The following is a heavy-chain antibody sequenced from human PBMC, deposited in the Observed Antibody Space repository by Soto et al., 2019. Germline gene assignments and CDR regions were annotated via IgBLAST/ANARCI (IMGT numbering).Heavy chain of an antibody. J-gene: IGHJ4*02. CDR1: GYTLPELS. CDR2: FDPDDGET. Sequence: QVQLVQSGAEVKKPGASVKVSCKVSGYTLPELSMHWVRQAPGKGLEWMGGFDPDDGETIYVQQFQGRVSMTEDTSTYTAYMELSSLTSEDTAVYYWTTGQRPIRFLEWLSRDYVDYWGAGTLVTVSS. V-gene: IGHV1-24*01. CDR3: TTGQRPIRFLEWLSRDYVDY. D-gene: IGHD3-3*01.